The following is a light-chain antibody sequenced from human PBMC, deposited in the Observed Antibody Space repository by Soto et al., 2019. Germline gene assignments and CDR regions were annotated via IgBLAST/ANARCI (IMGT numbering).Light chain of an antibody. CDR1: QSVGSY. CDR3: QQRSNWPSWT. CDR2: DAS. J-gene: IGKJ1*01. Sequence: EIVLTQSPATLSLSPGERATLSCRASQSVGSYLAWYQQKPGQAPRLLIYDASNRATGIPARFSGSGSGTDFTLTISSLEREDFAVYYCQQRSNWPSWTFGQGTKVEIK. V-gene: IGKV3-11*01.